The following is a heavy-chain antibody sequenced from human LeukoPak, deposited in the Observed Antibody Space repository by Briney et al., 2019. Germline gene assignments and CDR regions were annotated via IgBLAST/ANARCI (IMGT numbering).Heavy chain of an antibody. CDR1: GFTFSSNE. CDR3: ATGYTSGWHFDY. D-gene: IGHD6-19*01. J-gene: IGHJ4*02. CDR2: ISRSGSVI. Sequence: GGSLRLSCVASGFTFSSNEMNWVRQAPGKGLEWVPYISRSGSVIHYADSVKGRFTVSRDNAKNSLYLQMNSLRDDDTAVYYCATGYTSGWHFDYWGQGTLVNVSS. V-gene: IGHV3-48*03.